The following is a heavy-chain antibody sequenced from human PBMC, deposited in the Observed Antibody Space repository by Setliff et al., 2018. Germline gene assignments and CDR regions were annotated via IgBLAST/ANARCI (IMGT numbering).Heavy chain of an antibody. CDR2: IYTSWSS. D-gene: IGHD3-10*01. CDR1: GGSISSASYY. CDR3: ARDVGGEGYFDS. V-gene: IGHV4-61*09. Sequence: SETLSLTCTVSGGSISSASYYWSWIRQPAGKGLEWIGHIYTSWSSNYNPSLKSRVTMSVDTSKNQFSLKLSAVTAADTAVYYCARDVGGEGYFDSWGQGTLVTVSS. J-gene: IGHJ4*02.